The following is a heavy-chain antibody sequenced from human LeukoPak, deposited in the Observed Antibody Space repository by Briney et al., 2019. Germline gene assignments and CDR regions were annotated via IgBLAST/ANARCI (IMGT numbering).Heavy chain of an antibody. V-gene: IGHV4-34*01. CDR3: ARQGRISAFDF. J-gene: IGHJ4*02. D-gene: IGHD2-15*01. CDR1: GGSISSYY. CDR2: INHSGST. Sequence: SSETLSLTCTVSGGSISSYYWSWIRQPPGKGLEWIGEINHSGSTNYNPSLKSRVTISVDTSKNQFSLKLSSVTAADTAVYFCARQGRISAFDFWGQGTLVTVSS.